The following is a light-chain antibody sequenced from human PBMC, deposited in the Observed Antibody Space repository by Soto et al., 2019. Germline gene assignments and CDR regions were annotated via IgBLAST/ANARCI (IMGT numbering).Light chain of an antibody. V-gene: IGLV1-44*01. J-gene: IGLJ7*01. CDR1: RSSIGTNT. CDR2: SDN. CDR3: AAWDVRFVV. Sequence: QSVLTQPPSASGTPGQRVTISCSGSRSSIGTNTVTWYQQLPGTAPKLLIYSDNQRPSGVPDRFSGSKSGTSASLAISAPXSDDEAAYYCAAWDVRFVVFGGGTQLTVL.